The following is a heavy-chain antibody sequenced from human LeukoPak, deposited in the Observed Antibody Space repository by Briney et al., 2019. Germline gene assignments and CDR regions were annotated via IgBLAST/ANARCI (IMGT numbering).Heavy chain of an antibody. D-gene: IGHD2/OR15-2a*01. Sequence: GGSLRLSCAASGFTFSNYGMHWVRQAPGKGLEWVAFIRYDGSNKYNADSVKGRFTISRDNSKNTLYLQMNSLRAEDTAVYYCAKDSYYYGGGYFDYWGQGTLVTVSS. V-gene: IGHV3-30*02. CDR2: IRYDGSNK. CDR3: AKDSYYYGGGYFDY. CDR1: GFTFSNYG. J-gene: IGHJ4*02.